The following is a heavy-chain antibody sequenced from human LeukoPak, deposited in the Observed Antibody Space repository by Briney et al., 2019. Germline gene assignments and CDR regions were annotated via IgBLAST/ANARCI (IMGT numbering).Heavy chain of an antibody. D-gene: IGHD2-8*01. Sequence: PGGSLRLSCAASGFTVSTNYMTWVRQAPGKGLEWVSVIYGGGSTFYADSVKGRFTISRDNSKNTLYLQMNSLRAEDTAVYYCARAPGPSRTSGAPGDWGQGTCSPSPQ. CDR3: ARAPGPSRTSGAPGD. J-gene: IGHJ4*02. CDR2: IYGGGST. CDR1: GFTVSTNY. V-gene: IGHV3-53*01.